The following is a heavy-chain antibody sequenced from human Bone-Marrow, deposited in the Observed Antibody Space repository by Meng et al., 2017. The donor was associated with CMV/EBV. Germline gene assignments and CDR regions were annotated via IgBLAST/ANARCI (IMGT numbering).Heavy chain of an antibody. CDR1: GYTFTSYY. Sequence: ASVKVSCKASGYTFTSYYMHWVRQTPGQGLEWMGIINPSGGSTSYAQKFQGRVTITTDESTSTAYMELSSLRSEDTAVYYCAREGIVVVPAAITHASSYYYYGMDVWGQGTTVTVYS. CDR2: INPSGGST. D-gene: IGHD2-2*01. V-gene: IGHV1-46*01. J-gene: IGHJ6*01. CDR3: AREGIVVVPAAITHASSYYYYGMDV.